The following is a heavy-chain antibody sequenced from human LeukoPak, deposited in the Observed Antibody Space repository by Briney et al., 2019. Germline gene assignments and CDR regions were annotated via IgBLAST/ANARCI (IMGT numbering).Heavy chain of an antibody. CDR3: ARGGPTNFDY. J-gene: IGHJ4*02. V-gene: IGHV4-59*01. CDR1: GGSISSYY. CDR2: IYYSGST. Sequence: SETLSLTCTVSGGSISSYYWSWIRQPPGKGLEWIGYIYYSGSTNYNPSLKSRITISVDTSKNQFSLKLSSVTAADTAVYYCARGGPTNFDYWGQGTLVTVSS.